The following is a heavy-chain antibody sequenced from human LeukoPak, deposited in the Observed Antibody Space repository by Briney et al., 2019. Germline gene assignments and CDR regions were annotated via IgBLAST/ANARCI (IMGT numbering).Heavy chain of an antibody. CDR1: GFTFSSYA. CDR3: AKDRAYSSSWYDY. D-gene: IGHD6-13*01. CDR2: ISGSGGST. V-gene: IGHV3-23*01. Sequence: GGSLRLSCAASGFTFSSYAMSWVRQAPGKGLEWVSGISGSGGSTYYADAVKGRFTISRDNSKNTLFLQMNNLRAEDTAVYYCAKDRAYSSSWYDYWGQGTLVTVSS. J-gene: IGHJ4*02.